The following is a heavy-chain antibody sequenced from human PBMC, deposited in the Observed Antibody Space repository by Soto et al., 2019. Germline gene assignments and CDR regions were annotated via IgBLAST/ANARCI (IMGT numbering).Heavy chain of an antibody. CDR1: GVSIRSYY. V-gene: IGHV4-59*12. J-gene: IGHJ2*01. CDR3: TRGWGGDFDL. CDR2: SYYSGLT. Sequence: QVQLQESGPGLVKPSETLSLTCTVSGVSIRSYYWSWIRQPPGMGLEWIGYSYYSGLTNYNPSLKSRVTIPVDTSKNQFSLELSSVPDADTAVYYSTRGWGGDFDLWGRGTLVTVSS. D-gene: IGHD1-26*01.